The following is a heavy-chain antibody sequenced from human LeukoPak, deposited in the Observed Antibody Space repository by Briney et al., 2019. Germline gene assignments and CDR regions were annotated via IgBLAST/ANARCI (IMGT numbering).Heavy chain of an antibody. Sequence: PSETLSLTCTVSGGSISNDYWSWIRQPPGKRLEWIGYIYYSGSTNYNPSLKSRVTISVDTSKNQFSLKLTSVTAADTAMYYCARDPVIPPADWLPFDIWGQGTMVTVSA. CDR1: GGSISNDY. CDR3: ARDPVIPPADWLPFDI. CDR2: IYYSGST. D-gene: IGHD3-9*01. J-gene: IGHJ3*02. V-gene: IGHV4-59*01.